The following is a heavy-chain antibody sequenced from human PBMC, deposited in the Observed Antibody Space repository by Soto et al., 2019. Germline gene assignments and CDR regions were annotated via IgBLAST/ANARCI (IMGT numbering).Heavy chain of an antibody. CDR1: GGTFSSYT. Sequence: QVQLVQSGAEVKKPGSSVKVSCKASGGTFSSYTISWVRQAPGQGLEWMGRIIPILGIPNYAQKFQGRVTTTADKSTSTACMELSSLRSEDTAVYYCARFRGSYGMDVWGQGTTVTVSS. CDR3: ARFRGSYGMDV. D-gene: IGHD3-10*01. J-gene: IGHJ6*02. CDR2: IIPILGIP. V-gene: IGHV1-69*02.